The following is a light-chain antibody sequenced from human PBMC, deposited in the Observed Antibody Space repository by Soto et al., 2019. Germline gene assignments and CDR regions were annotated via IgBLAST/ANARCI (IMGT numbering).Light chain of an antibody. CDR2: DAS. J-gene: IGKJ1*01. CDR3: QQSNILMWP. CDR1: QSVNNF. V-gene: IGKV3D-15*01. Sequence: VTKSLATLSVPTAERATLSCRASQSVNNFFAWYQQKPGQAPRLLIYDASYRPPGIPARFSGTGSGTDFTLTISRLQSEDFALYYCQQSNILMWPFCQGAKV.